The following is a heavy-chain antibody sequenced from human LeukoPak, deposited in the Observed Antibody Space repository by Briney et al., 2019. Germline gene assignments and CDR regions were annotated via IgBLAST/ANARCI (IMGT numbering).Heavy chain of an antibody. D-gene: IGHD3-22*01. CDR3: ASNYYDSSGYRI. J-gene: IGHJ3*02. CDR1: GFTFSSYS. CDR2: ISSSSSTI. V-gene: IGHV3-48*04. Sequence: GGSLRLSCAASGFTFSSYSMNWVRQAPGKGLEWVSYISSSSSTIYYADSVKGRFTISRDNAKNSLYLQMNSLRAEDTAVYYCASNYYDSSGYRIWGQGTMVTVSS.